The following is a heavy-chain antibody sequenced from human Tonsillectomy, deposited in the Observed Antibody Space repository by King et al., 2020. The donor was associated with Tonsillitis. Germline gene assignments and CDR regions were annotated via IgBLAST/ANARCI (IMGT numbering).Heavy chain of an antibody. CDR2: IRRRAHGGTT. Sequence: VQLVESGGGLVQSGRSLRLSCTVSGFSFGDHDMNWFRQAPGKGLDWVGFIRRRAHGGTTEYAASVKGRFTISRDDSKSIAYLQMNSLKTEDTAVYYCSTVHSWPYWGQGPLVTVSS. V-gene: IGHV3-49*03. CDR1: GFSFGDHD. J-gene: IGHJ4*02. D-gene: IGHD6-13*01. CDR3: STVHSWPY.